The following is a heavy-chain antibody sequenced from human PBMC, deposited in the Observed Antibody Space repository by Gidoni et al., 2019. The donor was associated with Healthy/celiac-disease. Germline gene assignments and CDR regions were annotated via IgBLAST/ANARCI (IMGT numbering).Heavy chain of an antibody. CDR1: GFTFSSYG. CDR2: IWYDGSNK. D-gene: IGHD3-22*01. J-gene: IGHJ4*02. CDR3: ARDMVYYDSSGIPGY. Sequence: GVVQPGRSLRLSCAASGFTFSSYGIHWVRQAPGKGLEWVAVIWYDGSNKYYADSVKGRFTISRDNSKNTLYLQMNSLRAEDTAVYYCARDMVYYDSSGIPGYWGQGTLVTVSS. V-gene: IGHV3-33*01.